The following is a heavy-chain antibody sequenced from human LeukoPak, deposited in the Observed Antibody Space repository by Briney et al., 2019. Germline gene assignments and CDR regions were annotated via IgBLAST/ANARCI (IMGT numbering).Heavy chain of an antibody. CDR2: IYYSGST. J-gene: IGHJ4*02. V-gene: IGHV4-61*01. Sequence: SETLSLTCTVSGGSVSSGSYYWSWIRQPPGKGLEWIGYIYYSGSTNYNPSLKSRVTISVDTSKNQFSLKLGSVTAADTAVYYCASTETAGTDYWGQGTLVTVSS. CDR3: ASTETAGTDY. D-gene: IGHD1-1*01. CDR1: GGSVSSGSYY.